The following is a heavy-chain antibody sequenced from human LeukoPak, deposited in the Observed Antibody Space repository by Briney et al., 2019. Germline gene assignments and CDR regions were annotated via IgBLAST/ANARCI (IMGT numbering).Heavy chain of an antibody. J-gene: IGHJ3*02. D-gene: IGHD3-22*01. CDR1: GFTFSSYA. V-gene: IGHV3-30*04. Sequence: GRSLRLSCAASGFTFSSYAMHWVRQAPGKGLEWVAVISYDGSNKYYADSVKGRFTISRDNSKNTLYLQMNSLRAEDAAVYYCARDPSYDSSGSFLFGAFDIWGQGTMVTVSS. CDR2: ISYDGSNK. CDR3: ARDPSYDSSGSFLFGAFDI.